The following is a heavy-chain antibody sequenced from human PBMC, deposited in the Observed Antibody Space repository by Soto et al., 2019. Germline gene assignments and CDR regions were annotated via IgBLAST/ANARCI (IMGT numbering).Heavy chain of an antibody. CDR3: ARDPPHTYYYDR. V-gene: IGHV1-69*06. CDR2: IIPIFGTA. D-gene: IGHD3-22*01. CDR1: EATFGSYV. Sequence: QLQRLQPGAEGKNPGSSLKFSCKASEATFGSYVFGGVGQPLGQGLEWMGGIIPIFGTANYAQKFQGRVTITADKSTSTAYMELSSLRSEDTAVYYCARDPPHTYYYDRWGQGTLVTVSS. J-gene: IGHJ4*02.